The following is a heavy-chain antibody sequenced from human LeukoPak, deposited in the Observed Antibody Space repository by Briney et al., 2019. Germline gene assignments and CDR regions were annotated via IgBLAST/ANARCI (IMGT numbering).Heavy chain of an antibody. D-gene: IGHD4-17*01. Sequence: GGSLRLSCAASGFTFSNAWMSWVRQAPGKGLEWVGRIKSKTDGGTTDYAAPVKGRFTISRDNSKNTLYLQMNSLRAEDTAVYYCARPGGDYAAFDIWGQGTMVTVSS. CDR2: IKSKTDGGTT. V-gene: IGHV3-15*01. J-gene: IGHJ3*02. CDR1: GFTFSNAW. CDR3: ARPGGDYAAFDI.